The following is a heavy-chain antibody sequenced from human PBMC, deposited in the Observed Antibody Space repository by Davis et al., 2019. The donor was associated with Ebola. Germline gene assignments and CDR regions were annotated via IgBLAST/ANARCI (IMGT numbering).Heavy chain of an antibody. Sequence: PGGSLRLSCAASGFTFSSYSMNWVRQAPGKGLEWVSSISSSSSYIYYADSVKGRFTISRDNSKNTLYVQMNSLRAEDTAVYYCARARNEEWELLPGVLEDWGQGTLVTVSS. CDR3: ARARNEEWELLPGVLED. V-gene: IGHV3-21*04. D-gene: IGHD1-26*01. J-gene: IGHJ4*02. CDR1: GFTFSSYS. CDR2: ISSSSSYI.